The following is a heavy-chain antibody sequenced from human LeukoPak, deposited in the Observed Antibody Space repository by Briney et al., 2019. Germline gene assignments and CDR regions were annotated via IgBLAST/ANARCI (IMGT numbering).Heavy chain of an antibody. J-gene: IGHJ4*02. Sequence: ASVKVSCKASGYTFTSYYMHWVRQAPGQGLEWMGIINPSGGSTSYAQKFQGRVTMTRDMSTSTVYMELSSLRSEDTAVYYCAIIGTGGSDPDYWGQGTLVTVSS. CDR1: GYTFTSYY. CDR2: INPSGGST. D-gene: IGHD2-8*02. V-gene: IGHV1-46*01. CDR3: AIIGTGGSDPDY.